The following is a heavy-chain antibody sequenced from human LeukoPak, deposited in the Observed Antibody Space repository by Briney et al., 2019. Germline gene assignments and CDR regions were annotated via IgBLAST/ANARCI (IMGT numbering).Heavy chain of an antibody. CDR2: ISGSGGST. D-gene: IGHD4-23*01. Sequence: GGSLRLSCAASGFTFSSYAMSWVRQAPGEGLEWVSAISGSGGSTYYADSVKGRFTISRDNSKNTLYLQMNSLRAEDTAVYYCAKVSDGGQTVDWGQGTLVTVSS. CDR1: GFTFSSYA. CDR3: AKVSDGGQTVD. J-gene: IGHJ4*02. V-gene: IGHV3-23*01.